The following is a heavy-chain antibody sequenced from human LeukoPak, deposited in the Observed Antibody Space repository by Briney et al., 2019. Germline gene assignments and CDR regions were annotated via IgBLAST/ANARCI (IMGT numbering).Heavy chain of an antibody. Sequence: ASVKVSCKASGYTFTSYGISWVRQAPGQGLEWMGWMSAYNGNTNYAQKLQGRVTMTTDTSTSTAYMELRSLRSDDTAVYYCTVVPAPNWFDPWGQGTLVTVSS. CDR3: TVVPAPNWFDP. CDR1: GYTFTSYG. CDR2: MSAYNGNT. J-gene: IGHJ5*02. D-gene: IGHD2-2*01. V-gene: IGHV1-18*01.